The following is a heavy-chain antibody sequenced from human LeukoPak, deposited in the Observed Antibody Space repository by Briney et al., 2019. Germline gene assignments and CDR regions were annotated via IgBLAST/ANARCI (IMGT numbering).Heavy chain of an antibody. J-gene: IGHJ3*02. CDR2: IRYDGNDK. V-gene: IGHV3-30*02. CDR1: GFTFSYYG. Sequence: GGSLRLSCAASGFTFSYYGMHWVRQAPGKGLEWVAFIRYDGNDKFYRNSVNGRFTISRDTSRNTLYLQMNSLRAEDTAVYYCARGGSYLSAFDIWGQGTMVTVSS. D-gene: IGHD1-26*01. CDR3: ARGGSYLSAFDI.